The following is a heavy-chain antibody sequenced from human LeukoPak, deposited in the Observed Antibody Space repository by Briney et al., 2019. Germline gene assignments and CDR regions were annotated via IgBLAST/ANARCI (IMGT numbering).Heavy chain of an antibody. CDR2: IYPGDSDS. CDR3: ASYSSGWSYGMDV. CDR1: GYSFTSYW. V-gene: IGHV5-51*01. Sequence: GESPKISCKGSGYSFTSYWIGWVRQMPGKGLEWMGIIYPGDSDSRYSPSFQGQVTISADRSISTAYLQWSSLKASDTAIYYCASYSSGWSYGMDVWGQGTTVTVSS. D-gene: IGHD6-19*01. J-gene: IGHJ6*02.